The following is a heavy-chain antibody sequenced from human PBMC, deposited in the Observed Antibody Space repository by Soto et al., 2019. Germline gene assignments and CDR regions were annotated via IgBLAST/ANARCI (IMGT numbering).Heavy chain of an antibody. CDR3: ARDGCGGDCYSYYFDY. V-gene: IGHV3-33*01. D-gene: IGHD2-21*01. CDR2: IWYDGSNK. Sequence: QVQLVESGGGVVQPGRSLRLSCAASGFTFSSYGMHWVRQAPCKGLEWVAVIWYDGSNKYYADSVKGRFTISRDNSKNTLYLQMNSLRAEDTAVSYCARDGCGGDCYSYYFDYWGQGTLVTVSS. CDR1: GFTFSSYG. J-gene: IGHJ4*02.